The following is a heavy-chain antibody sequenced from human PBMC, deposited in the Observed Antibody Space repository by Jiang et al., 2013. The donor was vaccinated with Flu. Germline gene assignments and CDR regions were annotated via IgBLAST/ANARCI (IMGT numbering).Heavy chain of an antibody. CDR2: IRSKAYGGTT. V-gene: IGHV3-49*05. Sequence: QLLESGGGLVKPGRSLRLSCTASGFTFGDYAMSWFRQAPGKGLEWVGFIRSKAYGGTTEYAASVKGRFTISRDDSKSIAYLQMNSLKTEDTAVYYCTRDTGGYDNKMGSVYYWGQGTLVTVSS. J-gene: IGHJ4*02. D-gene: IGHD5-12*01. CDR1: GFTFGDYA. CDR3: TRDTGGYDNKMGSVYY.